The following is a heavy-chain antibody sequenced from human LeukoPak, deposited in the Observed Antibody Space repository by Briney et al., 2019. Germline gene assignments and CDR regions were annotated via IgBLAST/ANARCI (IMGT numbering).Heavy chain of an antibody. CDR2: IYYIGST. D-gene: IGHD5-24*01. CDR3: ARIEMATTQDYYYYMDV. J-gene: IGHJ6*03. CDR1: GDSITSYY. Sequence: PSETLSLTCTVSGDSITSYYWSWIRQPPGKGPEWIGYIYYIGSTNYNPSLNSRVTLPIDTSKNQFSLKLRSVTAADTAVYYCARIEMATTQDYYYYMDVWGKGTTVTVSS. V-gene: IGHV4-59*08.